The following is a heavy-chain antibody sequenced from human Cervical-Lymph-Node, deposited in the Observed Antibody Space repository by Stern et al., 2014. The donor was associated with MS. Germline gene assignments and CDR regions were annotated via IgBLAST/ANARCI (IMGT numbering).Heavy chain of an antibody. Sequence: QVQLVQSGAEVKKPGSSVRVSCKASGGTFSTHVISWIRQAPGQGLEWMGGISPMFGRARYAKKFQGRLRITADESTTTAHMEFSSLTSEDVAVYYCAKERGDSFDFATWGQGTLVTVSS. CDR1: GGTFSTHV. CDR3: AKERGDSFDFAT. CDR2: ISPMFGRA. D-gene: IGHD2-21*02. V-gene: IGHV1-69*01. J-gene: IGHJ4*02.